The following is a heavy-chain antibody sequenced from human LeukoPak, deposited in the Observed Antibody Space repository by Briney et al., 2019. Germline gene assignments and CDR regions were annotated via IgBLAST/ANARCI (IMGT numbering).Heavy chain of an antibody. J-gene: IGHJ6*03. CDR2: INSDGSST. V-gene: IGHV3-74*01. CDR3: ARVASVMVTYYYMDV. Sequence: GGSLRLSCAASGFTFSSYWMHWVRQAPGKGLVWVSRINSDGSSTSYADSVKGRLTIFRDNSKNTLYLQMNSLRAEDTAVYYCARVASVMVTYYYMDVWGKGTTVTISS. D-gene: IGHD5-18*01. CDR1: GFTFSSYW.